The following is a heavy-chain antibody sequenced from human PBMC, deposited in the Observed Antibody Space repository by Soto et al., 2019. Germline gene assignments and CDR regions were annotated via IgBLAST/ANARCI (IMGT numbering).Heavy chain of an antibody. Sequence: QLSESGGGLLQPGGSLTLSCAASGFTLTTYAMTWVRQPPGKGLGWVSSMNGAATSTSYADSVKGRFTTSRDNSKNTLYLEINAQRAEDTAVYYCARGGADHYNYGMDVWGQRTTGIVSS. V-gene: IGHV3-23*05. J-gene: IGHJ6*02. CDR2: MNGAATST. D-gene: IGHD3-10*01. CDR3: ARGGADHYNYGMDV. CDR1: GFTLTTYA.